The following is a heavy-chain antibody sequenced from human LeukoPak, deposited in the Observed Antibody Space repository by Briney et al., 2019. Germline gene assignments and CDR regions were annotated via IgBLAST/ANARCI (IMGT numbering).Heavy chain of an antibody. CDR3: AKGGIAVAEYYFDY. D-gene: IGHD6-19*01. CDR1: GFTFSSYG. CDR2: IWYDGSNK. V-gene: IGHV3-33*06. Sequence: GGSLRLSCAASGFTFSSYGMHWVRQAPGKGLEWVAVIWYDGSNKYHADSVKGRFTISRDNSKNTLYLQMNSLRAEDTAVYYCAKGGIAVAEYYFDYWGQGTLVTVSS. J-gene: IGHJ4*02.